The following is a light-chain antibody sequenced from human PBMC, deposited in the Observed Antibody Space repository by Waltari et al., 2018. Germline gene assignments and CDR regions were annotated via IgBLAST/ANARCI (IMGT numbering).Light chain of an antibody. Sequence: IVMTQTPLSLSVTPGEPASISCRSSQSLLHSNGHTYFHWYLQRPGQSPQLLIYLVSNRASVVPDRFSGSGSGTDFTLKISRVEAEDGGVYYCEQSLQTPWTFGQGTKVEIK. CDR3: EQSLQTPWT. CDR2: LVS. CDR1: QSLLHSNGHTY. J-gene: IGKJ1*01. V-gene: IGKV2-28*01.